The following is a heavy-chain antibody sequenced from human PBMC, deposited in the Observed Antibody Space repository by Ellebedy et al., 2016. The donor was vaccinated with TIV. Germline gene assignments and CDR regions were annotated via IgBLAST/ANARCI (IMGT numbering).Heavy chain of an antibody. CDR3: ARRGSYGDNAVDIKNWFDR. CDR2: IRGDSEK. V-gene: IGHV3-7*01. J-gene: IGHJ5*02. Sequence: GESLKISCAAFGFSFRSYWMSWVRQAPGKGLEWVANIRGDSEKYYVDSVKGRFTISRDNSENSRYLQMDNLRGEDTAVYFGARRGSYGDNAVDIKNWFDRWGQGTLVTVSS. CDR1: GFSFRSYW. D-gene: IGHD4-17*01.